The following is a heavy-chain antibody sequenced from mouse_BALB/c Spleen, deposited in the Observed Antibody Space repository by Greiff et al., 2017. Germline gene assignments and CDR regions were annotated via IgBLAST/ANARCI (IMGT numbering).Heavy chain of an antibody. V-gene: IGHV1-31*01. Sequence: VQLQQSGPELVKPGASVKISCKASGYSFTGYYMHWVKQSHVKSLEWIGRINPYNGATSYNQNFKDKASLTVDKSSSTAYMELHSLTSEDSAVYYCARSITTVVNYWGQGTTLTVAS. J-gene: IGHJ2*01. D-gene: IGHD1-1*01. CDR3: ARSITTVVNY. CDR1: GYSFTGYY. CDR2: INPYNGAT.